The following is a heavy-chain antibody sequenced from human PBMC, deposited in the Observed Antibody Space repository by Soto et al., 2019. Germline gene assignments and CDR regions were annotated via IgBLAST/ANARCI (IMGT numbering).Heavy chain of an antibody. Sequence: QVQVVESGGGVVQPGRSLRLSCAASGFTFSSFGMHWVRQAPGKGLEWVAVIWHDGKNKYYADSAKGRFTISRDNSKNTLYLQMISLRAEDTALYYCARDPGQDEAMDYWGQGTLVTVSS. J-gene: IGHJ4*02. V-gene: IGHV3-33*01. CDR2: IWHDGKNK. CDR3: ARDPGQDEAMDY. CDR1: GFTFSSFG.